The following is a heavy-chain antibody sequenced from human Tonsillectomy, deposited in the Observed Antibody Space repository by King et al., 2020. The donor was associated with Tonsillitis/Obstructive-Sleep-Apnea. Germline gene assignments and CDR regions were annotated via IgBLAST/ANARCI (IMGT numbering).Heavy chain of an antibody. CDR3: AEDRSXSWTFXY. V-gene: IGHV3-30*18. J-gene: IGHJ4*02. CDR1: GFTFSSYG. Sequence: LQLVQSGGGVVQPGRSLRLSCAASGFTFSSYGMQWVRQAPGKGLEWVAIISYDGSKIYYADSVKGRFTISRDNSKNTLYLQMNSLRGEDTAVYYCAEDRSXSWTFXYWGQGTLVTVSS. D-gene: IGHD6-13*01. CDR2: ISYDGSKI.